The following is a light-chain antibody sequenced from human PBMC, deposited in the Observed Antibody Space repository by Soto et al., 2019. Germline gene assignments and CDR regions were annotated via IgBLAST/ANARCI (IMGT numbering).Light chain of an antibody. V-gene: IGKV1-8*01. CDR3: QQYYSYPLT. J-gene: IGKJ4*01. CDR1: QGISSH. CDR2: DAS. Sequence: AIRMTQSPSSFSASTGDTVTITCRASQGISSHLAWYQQKPGKAPKLLIFDASTLQSGVPSRFTGSGSGADFTLTITCLQSEDLATYYCQQYYSYPLTFGGGTKVEIK.